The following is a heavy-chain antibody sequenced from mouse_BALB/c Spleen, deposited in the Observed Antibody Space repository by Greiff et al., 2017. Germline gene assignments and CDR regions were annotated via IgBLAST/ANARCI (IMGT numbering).Heavy chain of an antibody. Sequence: EVQLVESGGGLVKPGGSLKLSCAASGFTFSSYAMSWVRQTPEKRLEWVASISSGGSTYYPDSVKGRFTISRDNARNILYLQMSSLRSEDTAMYYCARGKEDYAMDYWGQGTSVTVSS. CDR1: GFTFSSYA. V-gene: IGHV5-6-5*01. CDR3: ARGKEDYAMDY. CDR2: ISSGGST. J-gene: IGHJ4*01.